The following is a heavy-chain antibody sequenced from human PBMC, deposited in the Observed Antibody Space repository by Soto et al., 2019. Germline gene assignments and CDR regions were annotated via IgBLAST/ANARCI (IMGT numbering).Heavy chain of an antibody. CDR1: GLTFSNYA. CDR2: MSGSSSTT. D-gene: IGHD1-7*01. CDR3: AKNQERELPRVIDF. V-gene: IGHV3-23*01. Sequence: GGSLRLSCATSGLTFSNYAMSWVRQAPGGGLEWVSSMSGSSSTTYYADSVRGRFTISRNRSKNTLYLQMSSLRAEDTALYYCAKNQERELPRVIDFWGQGTLVTVS. J-gene: IGHJ4*02.